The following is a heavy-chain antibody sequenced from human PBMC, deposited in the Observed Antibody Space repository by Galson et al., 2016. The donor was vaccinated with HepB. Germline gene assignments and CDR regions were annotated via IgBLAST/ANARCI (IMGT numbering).Heavy chain of an antibody. D-gene: IGHD6-19*01. CDR3: VKGAGTIDY. CDR2: ISYDGNNK. J-gene: IGHJ4*02. Sequence: SLRLSCAASGFTFNKYPMFWVRQAPGKGLEWVAVISYDGNNKYYADSVKGRFTISRDSSQNTLYLQMNSLRDEDTAVYYCVKGAGTIDYWGQGTLVTVSS. V-gene: IGHV3-30*18. CDR1: GFTFNKYP.